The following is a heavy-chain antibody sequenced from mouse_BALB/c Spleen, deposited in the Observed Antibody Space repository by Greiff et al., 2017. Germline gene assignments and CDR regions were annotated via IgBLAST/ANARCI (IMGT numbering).Heavy chain of an antibody. J-gene: IGHJ4*01. D-gene: IGHD2-2*01. CDR1: GYSFTSYY. CDR3: ARGGGYDDYAMDY. V-gene: IGHV1S135*01. Sequence: EVKLQQSGPELMKPGASVKISCKASGYSFTSYYMHWVKQSHGKSLEWIGYIDPFNGGTSYNQKFKGKATLTVDKSSSTAYMHLSSLTSEDSAVYYCARGGGYDDYAMDYWGQGTSVTVSS. CDR2: IDPFNGGT.